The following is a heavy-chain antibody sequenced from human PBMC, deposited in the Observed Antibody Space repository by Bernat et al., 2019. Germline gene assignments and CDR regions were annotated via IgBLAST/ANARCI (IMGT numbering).Heavy chain of an antibody. J-gene: IGHJ4*02. CDR2: ISSSGTTI. V-gene: IGHV3-48*03. Sequence: EVNLVESGGALVQPGGSLRLSCAASGFTFSNYEMNWVRQAPGKGLEWVSYISSSGTTIYYAESVTGRFTISRDNAKNSLYLQMNSLRAEYTAVYYCARDRMYSGYLDLDYWGEGTVVAVS. D-gene: IGHD1-26*01. CDR3: ARDRMYSGYLDLDY. CDR1: GFTFSNYE.